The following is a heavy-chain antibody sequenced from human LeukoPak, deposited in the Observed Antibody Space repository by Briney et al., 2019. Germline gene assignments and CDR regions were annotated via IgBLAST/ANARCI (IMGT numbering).Heavy chain of an antibody. J-gene: IGHJ4*02. D-gene: IGHD3-16*01. Sequence: PSETLSLTCTVSGYSISSGYYWGWIRQPPGKGLEWIGSIYHSGSTYYNPSLKSRFTISVDTSKNQFSLKLSSVTAADTAVYYCASGTLGSLDYWGQGTLVTVSS. CDR3: ASGTLGSLDY. V-gene: IGHV4-38-2*02. CDR2: IYHSGST. CDR1: GYSISSGYY.